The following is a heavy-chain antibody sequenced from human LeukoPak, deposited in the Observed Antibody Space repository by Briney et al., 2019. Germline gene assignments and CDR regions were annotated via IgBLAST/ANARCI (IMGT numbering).Heavy chain of an antibody. D-gene: IGHD2-15*01. CDR1: GGSVDTYY. V-gene: IGHV4-59*02. CDR3: ARGGGYHSPLGY. Sequence: TASEALSLTCTVSGGSVDTYYWSWIRQPPGKGLEWIGYIYYSGSTDYNPSLKGRVTLSIDTSKNQFSLKLNSVTAADTALYYCARGGGYHSPLGYRGQGTLVTVSS. J-gene: IGHJ4*02. CDR2: IYYSGST.